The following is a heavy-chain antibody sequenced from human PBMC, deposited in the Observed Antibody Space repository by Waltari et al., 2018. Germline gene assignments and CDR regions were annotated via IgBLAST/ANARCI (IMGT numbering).Heavy chain of an antibody. CDR3: ARGGSRRTLLGY. Sequence: QVQLQESGPGLVKPSETLSLTCPVSGGSIRRYYWSWIRQPPGKGLEWIGYIYYSGSTNYNPSLKSRVTISVDTSKNQFSLKLSSVTAADTAVYYCARGGSRRTLLGYWGQGTLVTVSS. D-gene: IGHD3-16*01. V-gene: IGHV4-59*01. CDR2: IYYSGST. CDR1: GGSIRRYY. J-gene: IGHJ4*02.